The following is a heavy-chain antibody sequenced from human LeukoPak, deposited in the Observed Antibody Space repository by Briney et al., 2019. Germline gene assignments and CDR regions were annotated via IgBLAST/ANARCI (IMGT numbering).Heavy chain of an antibody. CDR1: GGTFSSYA. CDR2: IIPILGIA. CDR3: ARDPDYYDSSGYSSSLRY. V-gene: IGHV1-69*04. J-gene: IGHJ4*02. Sequence: SVKVSCKASGGTFSSYAISWVRQAPGQGLEWMGRIIPILGIANYAQKFQGRVTITADKSTSTAYMELSSLRSEDTAVYYCARDPDYYDSSGYSSSLRYWGQGILVTVSS. D-gene: IGHD3-22*01.